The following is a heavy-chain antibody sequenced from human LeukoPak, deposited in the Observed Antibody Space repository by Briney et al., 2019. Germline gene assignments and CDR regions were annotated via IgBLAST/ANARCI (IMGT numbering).Heavy chain of an antibody. Sequence: PGGSLRLSCAASGFTFSDYYMSWIRQAPGKGLEWVSYISRGGSTIYYADSVKGRFTISRDNAKNSLCLQMNSLRAEDTAVYYCARVDRDGYNLDCWGQGTLVTVSS. CDR2: ISRGGSTI. CDR3: ARVDRDGYNLDC. J-gene: IGHJ4*02. D-gene: IGHD5-24*01. CDR1: GFTFSDYY. V-gene: IGHV3-11*01.